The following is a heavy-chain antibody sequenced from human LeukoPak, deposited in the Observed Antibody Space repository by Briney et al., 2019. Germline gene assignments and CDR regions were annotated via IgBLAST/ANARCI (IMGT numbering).Heavy chain of an antibody. J-gene: IGHJ4*02. CDR3: ARRAGAYSHPYDY. Sequence: GGSLRLSCTVSGFTVSSNSMSWVRQAPGKGLEWVSFIYSSVTHYSDSVKGRFTISRDNSKNTLYLQMNSLRAEDTAVYYCARRAGAYSHPYDYWGRGTLVTVSS. V-gene: IGHV3-53*01. CDR1: GFTVSSNS. D-gene: IGHD4/OR15-4a*01. CDR2: IYSSVT.